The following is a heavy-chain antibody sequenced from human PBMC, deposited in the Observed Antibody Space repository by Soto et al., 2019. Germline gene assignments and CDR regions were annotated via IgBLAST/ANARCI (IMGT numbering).Heavy chain of an antibody. J-gene: IGHJ4*02. CDR2: VSGSGGRT. V-gene: IGHV3-23*01. CDR3: AKCFYDSSGRSPDFDY. D-gene: IGHD3-22*01. CDR1: GFTFSSYA. Sequence: GGFLRLSCAASGFTFSSYAVSWVRQAPGKGLEWVSAVSGSGGRTYYADSVKGRFTISRDNSKNTLYLQMNGLRADDTAVYFCAKCFYDSSGRSPDFDYWGQGTLVTVSS.